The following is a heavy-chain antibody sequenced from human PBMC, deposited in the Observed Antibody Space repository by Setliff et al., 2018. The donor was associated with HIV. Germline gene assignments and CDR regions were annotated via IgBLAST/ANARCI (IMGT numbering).Heavy chain of an antibody. Sequence: SETLSLTCTVSGGSINSTSYYWGWIRQPPGNGLEWIGSIYHTGSTYYNPSLKSRVTMSVDTSKNRFSLKLSSVTAADTAIFYCARHAGSGARDDAFDIWGQGPLVTVSS. CDR3: ARHAGSGARDDAFDI. V-gene: IGHV4-39*01. J-gene: IGHJ3*02. D-gene: IGHD6-19*01. CDR2: IYHTGST. CDR1: GGSINSTSYY.